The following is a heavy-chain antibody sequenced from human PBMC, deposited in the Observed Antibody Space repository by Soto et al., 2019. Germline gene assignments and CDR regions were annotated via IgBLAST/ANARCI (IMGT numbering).Heavy chain of an antibody. J-gene: IGHJ6*02. CDR1: GYTFTSYY. CDR2: INPSGGTT. CDR3: ARDWTAVALYYGMDV. Sequence: ASVKVSCKASGYTFTSYYMHWVRQAPGQGLEWMGRINPSGGTTSYAQKFQGRVTITADKSTSTAYMELSSLRSEDTAVYYCARDWTAVALYYGMDVWGQGTTVTVSS. V-gene: IGHV1-46*01. D-gene: IGHD2-15*01.